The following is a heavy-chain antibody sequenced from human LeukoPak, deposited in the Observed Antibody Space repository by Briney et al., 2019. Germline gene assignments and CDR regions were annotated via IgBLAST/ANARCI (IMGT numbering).Heavy chain of an antibody. CDR2: IYYSGAN. D-gene: IGHD3-3*01. CDR1: GGSISSTSYY. V-gene: IGHV4-39*01. CDR3: AKNFWSRSDAFDI. J-gene: IGHJ3*02. Sequence: SETLSLTCTVSGGSISSTSYYWGWIRQPPGKGLEWIGSIYYSGANYYNPSLKSRVTISVETSRNQFSLKLRSVTAADTAVYYCAKNFWSRSDAFDIWGQGTMVTVSS.